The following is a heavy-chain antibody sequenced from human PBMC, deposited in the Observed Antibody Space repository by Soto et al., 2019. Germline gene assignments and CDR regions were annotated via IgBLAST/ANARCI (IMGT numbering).Heavy chain of an antibody. J-gene: IGHJ4*02. Sequence: QLQLQESGPELVKPSETLSLTCTVSGGSVSSSSYYWGWIRQPPGKGLEWIGSIYYSGSTYYNPSLKSRVTVSGDTSKSQFSLRLSSVTAADTAVYYCVRHVDYGDYHTDYWGQGTLVTVSS. D-gene: IGHD4-17*01. CDR2: IYYSGST. CDR3: VRHVDYGDYHTDY. CDR1: GGSVSSSSYY. V-gene: IGHV4-39*01.